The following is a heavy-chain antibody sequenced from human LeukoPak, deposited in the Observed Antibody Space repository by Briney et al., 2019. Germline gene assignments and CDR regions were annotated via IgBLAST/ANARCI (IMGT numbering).Heavy chain of an antibody. Sequence: ASVKVSCKASGYTFTGYYMHWVRQAPGQGLEWMGWINPNSGGTNYAQKFQGWVTMTRDTSISTAYMELSRLRSDDTAVYYCARDYYGSRTRCAFDIWGQGTMVTVSS. V-gene: IGHV1-2*04. CDR2: INPNSGGT. CDR1: GYTFTGYY. D-gene: IGHD3-10*01. J-gene: IGHJ3*02. CDR3: ARDYYGSRTRCAFDI.